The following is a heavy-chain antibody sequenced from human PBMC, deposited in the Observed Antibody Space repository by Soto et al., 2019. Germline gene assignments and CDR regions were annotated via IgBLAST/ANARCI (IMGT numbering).Heavy chain of an antibody. D-gene: IGHD6-19*01. CDR1: GFTFSSYS. Sequence: PGGSLRLSXAASGFTFSSYSMNWVPQAPGKGLEWVSSISSSSSYIYYADSVKGRFTISRDNAKNSLYLQMNSLRAEDTAVYYCARVGSAAVAGIDYWGQGTLVTVSS. J-gene: IGHJ4*02. CDR2: ISSSSSYI. V-gene: IGHV3-21*01. CDR3: ARVGSAAVAGIDY.